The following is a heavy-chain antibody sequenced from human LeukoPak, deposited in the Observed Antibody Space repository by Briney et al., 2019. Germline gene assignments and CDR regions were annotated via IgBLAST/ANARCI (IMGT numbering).Heavy chain of an antibody. Sequence: PSETLSLTCAVYGGSFSGYYWSWIRQPPGKGLEWIGEINHSGSTNYNPSLKSRVTISVDTSKNQFSLKLSSVTAADTAVYCCARDLGTTPVAYYYYGMDVWGQGTTVTVSS. V-gene: IGHV4-34*01. CDR1: GGSFSGYY. CDR2: INHSGST. J-gene: IGHJ6*02. CDR3: ARDLGTTPVAYYYYGMDV. D-gene: IGHD3-16*01.